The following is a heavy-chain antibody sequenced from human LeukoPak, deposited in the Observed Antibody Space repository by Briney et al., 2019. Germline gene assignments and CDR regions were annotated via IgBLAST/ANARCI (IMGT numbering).Heavy chain of an antibody. CDR1: GGSISSNNYY. CDR3: ASLYYYDSSGYPRVVDY. V-gene: IGHV4-39*01. D-gene: IGHD3-22*01. CDR2: IYYSGST. J-gene: IGHJ4*02. Sequence: PSETLSLTCTVSGGSISSNNYYWGWIRQPPGKGLEWIGTIYYSGSTYYNPSLKSRVTISVDMSKNQFSLKLSSVTAADTAVYYCASLYYYDSSGYPRVVDYWGQGTLVTVSS.